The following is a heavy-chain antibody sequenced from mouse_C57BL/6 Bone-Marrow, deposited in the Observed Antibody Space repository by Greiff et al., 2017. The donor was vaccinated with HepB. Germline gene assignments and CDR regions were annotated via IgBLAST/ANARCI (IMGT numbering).Heavy chain of an antibody. D-gene: IGHD2-1*01. CDR2: IYPGNSDT. J-gene: IGHJ3*01. V-gene: IGHV1-5*01. CDR3: TRYHGNYSAWFAY. CDR1: GYTFTSYW. Sequence: EVQLQQSGTVLARPGASVKMSCKTSGYTFTSYWMHWVKQRPGQGLEWIGAIYPGNSDTSYNQKFKGKAKLTAVTSASTAYMELSSLTNEDAAVYYCTRYHGNYSAWFAYWGQGTLVTVSA.